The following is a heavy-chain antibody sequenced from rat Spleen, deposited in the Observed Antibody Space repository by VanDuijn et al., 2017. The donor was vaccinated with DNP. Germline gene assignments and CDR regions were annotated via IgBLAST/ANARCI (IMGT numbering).Heavy chain of an antibody. D-gene: IGHD1-4*01. Sequence: EVQLQESGPGLVKPSQSLSLTCSVTGYSITNIYWGWIRKFPGNKMEWVGHISYSGSTSYNPSLKSRISITRDTSKNQLFLQVNSVTTEDTATYYCARWPGYNPPYAMDAWGQGTSVTVSS. J-gene: IGHJ4*01. CDR2: ISYSGST. CDR3: ARWPGYNPPYAMDA. CDR1: GYSITNIY. V-gene: IGHV3-1*01.